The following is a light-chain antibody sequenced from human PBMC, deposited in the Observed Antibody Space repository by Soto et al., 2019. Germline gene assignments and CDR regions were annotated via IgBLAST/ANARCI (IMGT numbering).Light chain of an antibody. CDR3: HHYTTSPQT. CDR1: QSVPKNY. Sequence: EILLTQSPGTLSLSPGERATLSCRASQSVPKNYLAWYQQEPGQAPRLLIYGPSSRATGIPGRFSGSGSGPDITLTISRLEPEDFAVYYGHHYTTSPQTCGQRTKVEI. J-gene: IGKJ1*01. V-gene: IGKV3-20*01. CDR2: GPS.